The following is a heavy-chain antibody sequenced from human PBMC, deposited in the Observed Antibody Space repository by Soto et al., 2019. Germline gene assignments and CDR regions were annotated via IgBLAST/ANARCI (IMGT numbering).Heavy chain of an antibody. CDR3: ASGASRWYPYFFGS. Sequence: QAPVVQSGAEVRKPGSSVKLSCKASEGTFNSYAIAWVRQAPGQGLEWMGGIIPYYNTLNYAQKFQDRVTITADDSTNTVYMELSSLRSDDTAVYFCASGASRWYPYFFGSWAHGTLVTVSS. J-gene: IGHJ4*01. CDR1: EGTFNSYA. D-gene: IGHD6-13*01. CDR2: IIPYYNTL. V-gene: IGHV1-69*01.